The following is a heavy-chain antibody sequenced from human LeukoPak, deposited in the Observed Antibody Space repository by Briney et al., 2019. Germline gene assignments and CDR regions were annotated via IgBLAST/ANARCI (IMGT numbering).Heavy chain of an antibody. J-gene: IGHJ4*02. CDR3: AREEGVSERGYSGYDS. CDR2: LNSNTGNT. CDR1: GYTFTSYD. D-gene: IGHD5-12*01. V-gene: IGHV1-8*01. Sequence: GASVKVSCKASGYTFTSYDINWVRQATGQGLEWMGWLNSNTGNTGYAQKFQGRVTITTDESTSTAYMELSSLRSEDTAVYYCAREEGVSERGYSGYDSWGQGTLVTVSS.